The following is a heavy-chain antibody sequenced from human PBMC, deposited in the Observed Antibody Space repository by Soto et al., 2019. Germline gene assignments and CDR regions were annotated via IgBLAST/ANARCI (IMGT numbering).Heavy chain of an antibody. CDR1: GFIFSNAW. J-gene: IGHJ4*01. Sequence: GGSLRLSCTASGFIFSNAWINWVRQAPGKGLEWVGRVKSKTAGGTTDFAAPVKGRFAISRDDSKNIVYMQMNSLRTEDTAVYYCSTDSYMNMIAVRLVYWGLGTRVTVPQ. D-gene: IGHD3-22*01. CDR2: VKSKTAGGTT. CDR3: STDSYMNMIAVRLVY. V-gene: IGHV3-15*07.